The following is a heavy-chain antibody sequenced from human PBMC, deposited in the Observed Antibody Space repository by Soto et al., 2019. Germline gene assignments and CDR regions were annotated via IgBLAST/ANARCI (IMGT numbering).Heavy chain of an antibody. V-gene: IGHV3-23*01. CDR2: ISGSGGST. J-gene: IGHJ4*02. CDR1: GFTFSSYA. CDR3: AKDRQITMMVVVITPGYYFDY. D-gene: IGHD3-22*01. Sequence: GGSLRLSCAASGFTFSSYAMSWVRQAPGKGLEWVSAISGSGGSTYYADSVKGRFTISRDNSKNTLYLQMNSLRAEDTAVYYCAKDRQITMMVVVITPGYYFDYWGQGTLVTVSS.